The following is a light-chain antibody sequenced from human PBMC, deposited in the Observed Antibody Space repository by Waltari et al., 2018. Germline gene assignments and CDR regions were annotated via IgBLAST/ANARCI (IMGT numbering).Light chain of an antibody. V-gene: IGLV3-21*02. CDR2: DDT. CDR3: QVWHTTSAVV. J-gene: IGLJ2*01. CDR1: NIGAKS. Sequence: SYVLSQPPSVSVAPGQTARITFGGNNIGAKSVHWYQQKPGQAPVLVVYDDTDRPSGIPERFSGSNSGNTATLTITRVAAGDEADYFCQVWHTTSAVVFGGGTKLTVL.